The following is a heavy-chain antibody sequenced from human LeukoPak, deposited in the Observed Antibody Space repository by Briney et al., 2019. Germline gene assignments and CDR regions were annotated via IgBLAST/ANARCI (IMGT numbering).Heavy chain of an antibody. CDR1: GFTFSSYG. Sequence: GGSLRLSCAASGFTFSSYGMHWVRQAPGKGLEWVAVIWYDGSNKYYADSVKGRFTISRDSSKNTLYLQMNSLRAEDTALYYCARKTATQNFDSWGQGTLVTVSS. CDR2: IWYDGSNK. J-gene: IGHJ4*02. CDR3: ARKTATQNFDS. V-gene: IGHV3-33*01. D-gene: IGHD2-21*02.